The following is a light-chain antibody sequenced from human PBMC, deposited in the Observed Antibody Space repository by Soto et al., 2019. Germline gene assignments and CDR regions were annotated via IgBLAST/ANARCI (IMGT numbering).Light chain of an antibody. CDR2: GAS. J-gene: IGKJ1*01. V-gene: IGKV3D-15*01. CDR1: QTVKTY. CDR3: QQYHNWPPWT. Sequence: EIVMTQSPANLSVSPGERITLSCRASQTVKTYLAWYQQKPGRAPRLLIHGASTRATGISARFSGGGSGTEFTLTITSLQSDDSAVYYCQQYHNWPPWTFGQGTKVEIK.